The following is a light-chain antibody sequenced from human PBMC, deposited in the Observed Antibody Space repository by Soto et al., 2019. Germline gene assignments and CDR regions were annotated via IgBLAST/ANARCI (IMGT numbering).Light chain of an antibody. J-gene: IGLJ1*01. Sequence: QSALTQPASVSWSPGHSITISFTGTSSYVVGYNYFSCYQQHPVKAPKLLIYEVSNRPSWVSHRFSGSKSGNVSSLTISGLKAEDEADYYCSSSTGNNTPYVFGTGTKVTVL. CDR2: EVS. CDR3: SSSTGNNTPYV. V-gene: IGLV2-14*01. CDR1: SSYVVGYNY.